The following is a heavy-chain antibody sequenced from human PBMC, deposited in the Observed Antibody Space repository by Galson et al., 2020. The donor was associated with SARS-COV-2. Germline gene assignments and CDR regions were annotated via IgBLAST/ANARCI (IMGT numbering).Heavy chain of an antibody. CDR1: GGTISNYA. D-gene: IGHD3-22*01. Sequence: AVKVSCKASGGTISNYAITWVRQPPGHGLAWMGGSNPLFGSADYAQKFQGRVTITADDSTTTAYMELSSLTSEDTAVYYCARGPPWGVVVVSYFDDWGQGSLVTVSS. V-gene: IGHV1-69*13. J-gene: IGHJ4*02. CDR3: ARGPPWGVVVVSYFDD. CDR2: SNPLFGSA.